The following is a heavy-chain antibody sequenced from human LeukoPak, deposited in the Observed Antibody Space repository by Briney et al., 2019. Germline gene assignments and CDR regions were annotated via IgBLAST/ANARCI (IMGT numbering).Heavy chain of an antibody. Sequence: ASVKVSCKASGYTFTGYYMHWVRQAPGQGLEWMGIINPSGGSTSYAQKFQGRVTMTRDTSTSTVYMELSSLRSEDTAVYYCARAPPDIVVVPPAIGYNWSAPGGQGPLVTVSS. CDR1: GYTFTGYY. CDR2: INPSGGST. V-gene: IGHV1-46*01. D-gene: IGHD2-2*01. J-gene: IGHJ5*02. CDR3: ARAPPDIVVVPPAIGYNWSAP.